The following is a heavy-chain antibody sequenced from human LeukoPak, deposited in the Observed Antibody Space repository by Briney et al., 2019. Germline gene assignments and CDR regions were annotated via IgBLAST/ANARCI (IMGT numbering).Heavy chain of an antibody. Sequence: PSETLSLTCTVSGGSISNYYWSWIRQPPGKGLEWIGYIYYSWSTNYNPSPKSRVTISVDTSKNQFSLNLTSVTAADTAVFYCARSVSAYAGRGWFDPWGQGTLVTVSS. CDR1: GGSISNYY. J-gene: IGHJ5*02. CDR3: ARSVSAYAGRGWFDP. D-gene: IGHD5-12*01. V-gene: IGHV4-59*12. CDR2: IYYSWST.